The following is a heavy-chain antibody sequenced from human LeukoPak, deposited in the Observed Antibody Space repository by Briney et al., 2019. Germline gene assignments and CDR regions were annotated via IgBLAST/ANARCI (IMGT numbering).Heavy chain of an antibody. Sequence: ASVKVSCKASGHTFTGYYMHWVPQAPGQGLEWMGRINPNSGGTNYAQKFQGRVTMTKDTSLRTAYMDLSRLRSNATAVYYCARLRPNSSGYYLVAFDIWGQGTMVTVSS. D-gene: IGHD3-22*01. CDR3: ARLRPNSSGYYLVAFDI. CDR2: INPNSGGT. V-gene: IGHV1-2*06. J-gene: IGHJ3*02. CDR1: GHTFTGYY.